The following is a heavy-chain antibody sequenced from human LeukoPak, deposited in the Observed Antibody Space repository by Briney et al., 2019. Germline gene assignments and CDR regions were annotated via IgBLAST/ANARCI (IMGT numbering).Heavy chain of an antibody. CDR1: GYTFTGYY. CDR3: ATPVSPPNYYGSGTQFDY. D-gene: IGHD3-10*01. J-gene: IGHJ4*02. CDR2: INPNSGGT. Sequence: GASVKVSCKASGYTFTGYYMHWVRQAPGQGLEWMGWINPNSGGTNYAQKFQGRVTMTRDTSISTAYMELSRLRSDDTAVYYCATPVSPPNYYGSGTQFDYWGQGTLVTVSS. V-gene: IGHV1-2*02.